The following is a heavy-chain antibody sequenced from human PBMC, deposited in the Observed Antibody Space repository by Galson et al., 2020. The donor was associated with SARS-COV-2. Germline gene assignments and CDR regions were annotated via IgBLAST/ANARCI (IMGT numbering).Heavy chain of an antibody. D-gene: IGHD6-13*01. CDR1: GFTFSSSA. Sequence: GRYLRLSCRASGFTFSSSAMHWVSQAPGKGLEWVAIIPYDGTKRYNLDSVKGRLTLSRDKSKNTLYLHMDSLTTEDTAVYYCARETDDYTSSWYDHWGQGTLVTVSS. CDR3: ARETDDYTSSWYDH. CDR2: IPYDGTKR. J-gene: IGHJ5*02. V-gene: IGHV3-30*04.